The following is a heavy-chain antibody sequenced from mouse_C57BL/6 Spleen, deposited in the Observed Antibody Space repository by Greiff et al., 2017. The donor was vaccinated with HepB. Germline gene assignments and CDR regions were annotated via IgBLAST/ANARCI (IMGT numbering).Heavy chain of an antibody. Sequence: QVQLQQSGPELVKPGASVKISCKASGYAFSSSWMNWVKQRPGKGLEWIGRIYPGDGDTNYNGKFKGKATLTADKSSSTAYMQLSSLTSEDSAVYFCVLDGSSYDYFDYWGQGTTLTVSS. CDR2: IYPGDGDT. V-gene: IGHV1-82*01. J-gene: IGHJ2*01. CDR3: VLDGSSYDYFDY. CDR1: GYAFSSSW. D-gene: IGHD1-1*01.